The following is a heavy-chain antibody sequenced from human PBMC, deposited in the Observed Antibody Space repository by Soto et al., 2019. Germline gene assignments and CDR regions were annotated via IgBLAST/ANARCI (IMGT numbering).Heavy chain of an antibody. Sequence: GGSLRLSCAASGFTFSSYSMNWVRQAPGKGLEWVSSISSSSSYIYYADSVKGRFTISRDNAKNSLYLQMNSLRAEDTAVYYCARPYPRDIVVVPAARFDPWGQGTLVTVSS. CDR3: ARPYPRDIVVVPAARFDP. J-gene: IGHJ5*02. D-gene: IGHD2-2*01. V-gene: IGHV3-21*01. CDR1: GFTFSSYS. CDR2: ISSSSSYI.